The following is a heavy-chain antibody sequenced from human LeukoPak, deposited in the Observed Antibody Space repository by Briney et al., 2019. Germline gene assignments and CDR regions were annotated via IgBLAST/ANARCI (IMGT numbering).Heavy chain of an antibody. CDR2: VYYSGST. CDR1: GXSVSSYS. D-gene: IGHD2-2*02. CDR3: ARTRSQAISAQYFDY. Sequence: NPSETLSLTCTVSGXSVSSYSWSWIRQPPGKGLEWIVYVYYSGSTNYHPSLKSRVTISVDTSKSQFSLNLTSVPAADTAVYYCARTRSQAISAQYFDYWGQGTLVTVSS. V-gene: IGHV4-59*08. J-gene: IGHJ4*02.